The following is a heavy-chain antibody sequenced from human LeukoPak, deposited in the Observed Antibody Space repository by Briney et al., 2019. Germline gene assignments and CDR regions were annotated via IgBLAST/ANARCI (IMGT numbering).Heavy chain of an antibody. D-gene: IGHD3-22*01. CDR2: ISSNGGRT. V-gene: IGHV3-64D*09. Sequence: PGGSLRLSCAASGFTFSSYSMNWVRQAPGKGLEYVSGISSNGGRTDYADSVKGRFTISRDNSKNTLYLQMSSLRAEDTAMYYCVKGITMIAKLPLDYWGQGTLVTVSS. CDR1: GFTFSSYS. CDR3: VKGITMIAKLPLDY. J-gene: IGHJ4*02.